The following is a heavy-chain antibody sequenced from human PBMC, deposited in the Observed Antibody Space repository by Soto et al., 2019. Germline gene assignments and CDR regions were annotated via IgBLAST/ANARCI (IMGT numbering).Heavy chain of an antibody. CDR1: GGTFRNYA. CDR3: AIPLPKQQLVRGAFDH. CDR2: SIPVFGTA. J-gene: IGHJ4*02. V-gene: IGHV1-69*06. Sequence: QVQLVQSGAEVKKPGSSVKLSCKTSGGTFRNYAINWVRQAPGQGLEWMGGSIPVFGTANYAQTFQGRFTINADKSTSTAYMELSSLRSEDTAVYYCAIPLPKQQLVRGAFDHWGQGTLVTVAS. D-gene: IGHD6-13*01.